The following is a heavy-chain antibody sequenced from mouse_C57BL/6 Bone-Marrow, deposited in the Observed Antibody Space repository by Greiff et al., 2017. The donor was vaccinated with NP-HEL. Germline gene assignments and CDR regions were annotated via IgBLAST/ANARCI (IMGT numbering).Heavy chain of an antibody. CDR1: GYTFTDYE. V-gene: IGHV1-15*01. Sequence: VKLVESGAELVRPGASVTLSCKASGYTFTDYEMHWVKQTPVHGLEWIGAIDPETGGTAYNQKFKGKAILTADKSSSTAYMELRSLTSEDSAVYYCTRFSYFDYWGQGTTLTVSS. CDR2: IDPETGGT. CDR3: TRFSYFDY. J-gene: IGHJ2*01.